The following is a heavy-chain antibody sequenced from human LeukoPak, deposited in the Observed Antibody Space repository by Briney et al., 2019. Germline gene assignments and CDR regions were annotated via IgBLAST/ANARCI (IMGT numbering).Heavy chain of an antibody. J-gene: IGHJ4*02. CDR1: GITFSRFW. CDR3: ARDRHGYPDY. Sequence: PGGSLRLSCAASGITFSRFWMSWVRQPPGRGLEWIGSIYYSGSTYYNPSLKSRVTISVDTSKNQFSLKLSSVTAADTAVYYCARDRHGYPDYWGQGTLVTVSS. CDR2: IYYSGST. D-gene: IGHD3-22*01. V-gene: IGHV4-39*02.